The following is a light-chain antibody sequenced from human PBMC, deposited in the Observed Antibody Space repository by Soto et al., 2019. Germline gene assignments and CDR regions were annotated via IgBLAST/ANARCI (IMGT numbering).Light chain of an antibody. J-gene: IGLJ2*01. V-gene: IGLV2-11*01. CDR3: LPTAGRTFV. Sequence: QSALTQPRSVSGSPGQSVTISCSGTSSDVGGYEYVSWYQQHPGKAPRLLIYHVGQRPSGVPDRFSGSKSGTTASLTISGLQADDEAEYFALPTAGRTFVFGGGTKLTVL. CDR2: HVG. CDR1: SSDVGGYEY.